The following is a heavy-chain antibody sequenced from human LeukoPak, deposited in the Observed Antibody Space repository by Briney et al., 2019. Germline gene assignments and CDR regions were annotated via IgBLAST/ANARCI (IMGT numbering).Heavy chain of an antibody. CDR2: MNPNSGNT. J-gene: IGHJ4*02. D-gene: IGHD6-13*01. V-gene: IGHV1-8*02. CDR3: ASLGAADGKDY. Sequence: ASVKVSCKASGYTFTGYYMHWVRQAPGQGLEWMGWMNPNSGNTGYAQKFQGRVTMTRNTSISTAYMELSSLRSEDTAAYYCASLGAADGKDYWGQGTLVTVSS. CDR1: GYTFTGYY.